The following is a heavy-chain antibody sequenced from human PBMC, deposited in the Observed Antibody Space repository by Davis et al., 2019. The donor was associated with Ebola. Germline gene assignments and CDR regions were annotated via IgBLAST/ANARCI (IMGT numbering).Heavy chain of an antibody. CDR3: ARGPRVWYSYGHLHDY. Sequence: PGGSLRLSCAASGFTFSSYSMNWVRQAPGKGLEWVANIKQDGSEKYYVDSVKGRFTISRDNAKNSLYLQMNSLRAEDTAVYYCARGPRVWYSYGHLHDYWGQGTLVTVSS. CDR2: IKQDGSEK. J-gene: IGHJ4*02. V-gene: IGHV3-7*01. D-gene: IGHD5-18*01. CDR1: GFTFSSYS.